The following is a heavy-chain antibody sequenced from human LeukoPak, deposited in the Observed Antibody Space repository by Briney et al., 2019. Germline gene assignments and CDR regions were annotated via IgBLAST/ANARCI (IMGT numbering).Heavy chain of an antibody. J-gene: IGHJ6*03. CDR1: GFTFSSYA. CDR2: ISSSSSYI. V-gene: IGHV3-21*01. CDR3: ARDGRLLNYNMDV. Sequence: GGSLRLSCAASGFTFSSYAMTWICQAPGKGLEWVSSISSSSSYIYYADSVKGRFTISRDNAKKSMYLQMNSLRAEDTAVYYCARDGRLLNYNMDVWGKGTTVTVSS. D-gene: IGHD2-15*01.